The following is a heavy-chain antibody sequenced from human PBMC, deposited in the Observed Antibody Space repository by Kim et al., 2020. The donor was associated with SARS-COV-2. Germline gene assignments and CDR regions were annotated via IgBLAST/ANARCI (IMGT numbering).Heavy chain of an antibody. CDR1: GGSISSGVYY. V-gene: IGHV4-31*03. CDR2: IYYSGST. D-gene: IGHD2-15*01. CDR3: AREALSSGWFDP. Sequence: SETLSLTCTVSGGSISSGVYYWSWIRQHPGKGLEWIGYIYYSGSTYYNPSLKSRVTISVDTSKNQFFLKLSSVTAADTAVYYCAREALSSGWFDPWGQGTLVTVSS. J-gene: IGHJ5*02.